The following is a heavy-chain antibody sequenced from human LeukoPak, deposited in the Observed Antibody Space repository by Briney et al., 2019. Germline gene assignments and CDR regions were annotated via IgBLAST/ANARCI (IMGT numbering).Heavy chain of an antibody. CDR2: ISYDGSNK. J-gene: IGHJ5*02. D-gene: IGHD3-22*01. Sequence: GGSLRLSCAASGFTFSSYGMHWVRQAPGKGLEWVAVISYDGSNKYYADSVKGRFTISRDNSKNTLYLQMNSLRAEDTAVYYCAKDLRYYDSSGGNWFDPWDQGTLVTVSS. V-gene: IGHV3-30*18. CDR1: GFTFSSYG. CDR3: AKDLRYYDSSGGNWFDP.